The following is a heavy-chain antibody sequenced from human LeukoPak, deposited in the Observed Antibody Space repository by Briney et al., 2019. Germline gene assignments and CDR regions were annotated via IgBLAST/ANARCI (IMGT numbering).Heavy chain of an antibody. J-gene: IGHJ3*02. CDR3: ARPGRGSDIVVVPADLGAFDI. CDR2: IYYSGST. Sequence: SETLSLTCTVSGGSISSSSYYWGWIRQPPGKGLEWIGSIYYSGSTYYNPSLKSRVTISVDTSRNQFSLKLSSVTAADTAVYYCARPGRGSDIVVVPADLGAFDIWGQGTMVTVSS. V-gene: IGHV4-39*01. D-gene: IGHD2-2*01. CDR1: GGSISSSSYY.